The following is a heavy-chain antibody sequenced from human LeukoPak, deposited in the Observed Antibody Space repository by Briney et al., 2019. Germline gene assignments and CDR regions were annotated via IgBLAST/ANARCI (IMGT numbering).Heavy chain of an antibody. CDR1: GGSISSNY. CDR3: AKYSGGSYYNWLDP. D-gene: IGHD1-26*01. Sequence: SETLSLTCTVSGGSISSNYWTWIRLPAGKGLEWIGRIYSSGSTNYNPSLNSRVTMSVDTSKSQFSLKLNSVTAADTAVYYCAKYSGGSYYNWLDPWGQGTLVTVSS. J-gene: IGHJ5*02. V-gene: IGHV4-4*07. CDR2: IYSSGST.